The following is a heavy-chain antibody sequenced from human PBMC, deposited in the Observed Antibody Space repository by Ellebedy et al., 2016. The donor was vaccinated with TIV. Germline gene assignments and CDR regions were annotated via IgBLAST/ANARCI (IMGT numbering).Heavy chain of an antibody. D-gene: IGHD6-6*01. CDR1: GYFFTNHY. CDR3: ASEAAYSNSSGAFDL. J-gene: IGHJ3*01. V-gene: IGHV1-2*04. Sequence: ASVKVSCKASGYFFTNHYLHWVRQAPGQGLEWMGIVNLNDGSTSYAQKFQGWVTMTRDTSISTAYMELSRLKSDDTAVFYCASEAAYSNSSGAFDLWGHGTMVTVSS. CDR2: VNLNDGST.